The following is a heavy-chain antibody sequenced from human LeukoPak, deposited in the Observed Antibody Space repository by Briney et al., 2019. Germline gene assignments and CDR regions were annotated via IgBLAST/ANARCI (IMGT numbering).Heavy chain of an antibody. CDR3: ARLIEYYEILTGYYYYYMGV. CDR2: IDYSRTT. Sequence: PSPTLSLTCTVSAASISSGCYYWSWLRQPAGRGLEWLGYIDYSRTTHYHPSLKSQVTISVDTSKHQFTLKLSSVTAADADVYYCARLIEYYEILTGYYYYYMGVWGKGTTVTISS. J-gene: IGHJ6*03. D-gene: IGHD3-9*01. CDR1: AASISSGCYY. V-gene: IGHV4-61*10.